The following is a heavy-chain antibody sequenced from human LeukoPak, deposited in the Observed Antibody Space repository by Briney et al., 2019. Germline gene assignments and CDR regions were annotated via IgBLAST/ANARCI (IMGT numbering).Heavy chain of an antibody. CDR3: ARGSGSSGFTFDY. Sequence: SETLSLTCAVYGGSFSGYYWSWIRQPPGKGLEWNGEINHSGSTNYNPSLKSRVTISVGTSKIQFSLQLNSVTAADTAVYYCARGSGSSGFTFDYWGQGTLVTVSS. CDR1: GGSFSGYY. J-gene: IGHJ4*02. CDR2: INHSGST. V-gene: IGHV4-34*01. D-gene: IGHD6-19*01.